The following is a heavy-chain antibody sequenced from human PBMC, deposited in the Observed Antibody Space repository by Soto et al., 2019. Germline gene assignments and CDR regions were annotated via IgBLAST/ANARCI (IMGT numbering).Heavy chain of an antibody. D-gene: IGHD1-26*01. CDR3: ARGGRYRENYYFGMDV. CDR2: INSDGRST. J-gene: IGHJ6*02. Sequence: EVQLVESGGGLFQPGGSLRLSCAASGFTLSNFWMHWVRQAPGKGLEWVSRINSDGRSTSYVDSVKGRFTISRDNANNTRYLEMNSLRAEDTAVYFCARGGRYRENYYFGMDVWGQGTTVTVSS. CDR1: GFTLSNFW. V-gene: IGHV3-74*01.